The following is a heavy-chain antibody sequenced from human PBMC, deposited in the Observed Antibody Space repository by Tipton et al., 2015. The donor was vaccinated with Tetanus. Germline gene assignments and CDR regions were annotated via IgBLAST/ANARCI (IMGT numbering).Heavy chain of an antibody. CDR3: ARTADNWFDP. D-gene: IGHD2-21*02. CDR1: RGSISSGTFY. Sequence: TLSLTCTVSRGSISSGTFYWDWIRQPPGKGLEWIGNIYYNGNMLENPSLKGRVTLSLDKSKNQFSLNLTSVTAADTAVYYCARTADNWFDPWGQGILVTVSS. V-gene: IGHV4-39*01. J-gene: IGHJ5*02. CDR2: IYYNGNM.